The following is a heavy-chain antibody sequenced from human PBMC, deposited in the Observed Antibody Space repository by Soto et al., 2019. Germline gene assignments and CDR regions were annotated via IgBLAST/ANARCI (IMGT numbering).Heavy chain of an antibody. CDR1: GGSISSSNW. CDR3: PRVVGGYYYGMDV. Sequence: QVQLQESGPGLVKPSGTLSLTCAVSGGSISSSNWWSWVRQPPGKGLEWIGEIYHSGSTNYNPSLKSRVTISVDKSKNQFSLKLSSVIAADTAVYSCPRVVGGYYYGMDVWGQGTTVTVSS. J-gene: IGHJ6*02. D-gene: IGHD2-2*01. V-gene: IGHV4-4*02. CDR2: IYHSGST.